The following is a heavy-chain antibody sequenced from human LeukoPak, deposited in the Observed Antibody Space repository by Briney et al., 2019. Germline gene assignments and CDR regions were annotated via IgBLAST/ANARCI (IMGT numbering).Heavy chain of an antibody. Sequence: ASVKVSCRASGYTFTGYYMHWVRQAPGQGLEWMGIINPSGGSTSYAQKFQGRVTMTRDTSTSTVYMELSSLRSEDTAVYYCARIKYGDYVLDYWGQGTLVTVSS. CDR2: INPSGGST. J-gene: IGHJ4*02. D-gene: IGHD4-17*01. V-gene: IGHV1-46*01. CDR3: ARIKYGDYVLDY. CDR1: GYTFTGYY.